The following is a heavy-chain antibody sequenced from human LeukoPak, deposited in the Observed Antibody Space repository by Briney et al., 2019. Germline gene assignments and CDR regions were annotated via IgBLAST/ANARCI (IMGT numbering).Heavy chain of an antibody. Sequence: GGSLRLSCAASGFTFSSYEMNWVRQAPGKGLECVSYISSSGTTIYYADSVKGRFTISRDNAKNSLYLQMNSLRAEDTAVYYCARGRRVYFDYWGQGTLVTVSS. J-gene: IGHJ4*02. CDR3: ARGRRVYFDY. CDR2: ISSSGTTI. CDR1: GFTFSSYE. V-gene: IGHV3-48*03.